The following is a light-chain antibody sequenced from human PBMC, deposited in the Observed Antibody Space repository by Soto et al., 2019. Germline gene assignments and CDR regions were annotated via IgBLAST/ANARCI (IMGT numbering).Light chain of an antibody. CDR3: QQYVRSVT. Sequence: EIVLTQSPGFLSLSPGEIATLSCRASQSVESSFFAWYQQKPGQAPRLLIYGASKRATGIPDRFSGSGYGTGFAITSRRLETEDFAVYYCQQYVRSVTCGQGTKVDIK. V-gene: IGKV3-20*01. CDR1: QSVESSF. J-gene: IGKJ1*01. CDR2: GAS.